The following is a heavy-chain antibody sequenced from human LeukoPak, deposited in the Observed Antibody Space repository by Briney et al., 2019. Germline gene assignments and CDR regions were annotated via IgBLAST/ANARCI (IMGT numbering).Heavy chain of an antibody. Sequence: GASVNVSCKSSGYTFAIYGISWVRQAPGQGLEWMAWISPYDGDTNYAQNFEGRVTMTTETSTSTAYMELRSLRSDDTAIYYCARDYCTRGGDCYKEDLFNPWGQGTLVTVSS. D-gene: IGHD2-21*02. CDR3: ARDYCTRGGDCYKEDLFNP. J-gene: IGHJ5*02. V-gene: IGHV1-18*01. CDR1: GYTFAIYG. CDR2: ISPYDGDT.